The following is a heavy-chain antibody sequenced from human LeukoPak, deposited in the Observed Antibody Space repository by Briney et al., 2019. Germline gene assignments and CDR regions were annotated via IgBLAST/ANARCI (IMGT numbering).Heavy chain of an antibody. CDR3: ARGQLTDSSGYYSYYFDY. CDR2: IYHSGST. J-gene: IGHJ4*02. V-gene: IGHV4-38-2*02. D-gene: IGHD3-22*01. Sequence: SETLSLTCTVSGYSISSGYYWGWIRQPPGKGLEWIGSIYHSGSTYYNPSLKSRVTISVDTSKNQFSLKLSSVTAADTAVYYCARGQLTDSSGYYSYYFDYWGQGTLVTVSS. CDR1: GYSISSGYY.